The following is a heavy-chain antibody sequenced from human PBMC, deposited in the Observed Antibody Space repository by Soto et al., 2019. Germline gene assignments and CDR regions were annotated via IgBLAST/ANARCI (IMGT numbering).Heavy chain of an antibody. CDR1: GFTFDDYT. D-gene: IGHD4-17*01. Sequence: EVQLVESGGVVVQPGGSLRLSCAASGFTFDDYTMHWVRQAPGKGLEWVSLISWDGGSTYYADSVKGRFTISRDNSKNYMYLQMNSLRTEDTALYYCAKGIYGGNSRAFDIWGQGTMVTVSS. CDR3: AKGIYGGNSRAFDI. CDR2: ISWDGGST. V-gene: IGHV3-43*01. J-gene: IGHJ3*02.